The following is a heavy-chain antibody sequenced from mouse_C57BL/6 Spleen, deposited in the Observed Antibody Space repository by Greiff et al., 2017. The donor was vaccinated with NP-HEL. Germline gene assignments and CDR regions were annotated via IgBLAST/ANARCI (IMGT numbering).Heavy chain of an antibody. CDR2: IWTGGGT. D-gene: IGHD2-2*01. V-gene: IGHV2-9-1*01. CDR3: ARKGYYGYHWYFDV. CDR1: GFSLTSYA. Sequence: VKLVESGPGLVAPSQRLSITCTVSGFSLTSYAISWVRQPPGKGLEWLGVIWTGGGTNYNSALKSRLSISKDNSKSQVFLKMNSLQTDDTARYYCARKGYYGYHWYFDVWGTGTTVTVSS. J-gene: IGHJ1*03.